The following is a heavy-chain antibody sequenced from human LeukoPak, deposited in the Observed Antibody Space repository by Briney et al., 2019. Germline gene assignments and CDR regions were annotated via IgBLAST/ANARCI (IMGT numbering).Heavy chain of an antibody. CDR2: ISWDGGST. V-gene: IGHV3-43*01. D-gene: IGHD6-19*01. Sequence: PGGSLRLSCAASGFTFDDYTMHWVRQAPGKGLEWVSLISWDGGSTYYADSVKGRFTISRDNSKNSLYLQMNSLRTEDTALYYCAKDRNRVSGWSLDYWGQGTLVTVSS. CDR1: GFTFDDYT. CDR3: AKDRNRVSGWSLDY. J-gene: IGHJ4*02.